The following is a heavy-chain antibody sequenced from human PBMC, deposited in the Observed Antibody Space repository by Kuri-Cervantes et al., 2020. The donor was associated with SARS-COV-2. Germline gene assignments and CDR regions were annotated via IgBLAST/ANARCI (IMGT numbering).Heavy chain of an antibody. Sequence: GESLKISCAASGFTFSSYGMHWVRQAPGKGLEWVAVISYDGSNKYYADSVKGRFTISRDNSKNTLYLQMNSLRAEDTALYYCAKDMGTIFGVVIGSGYGMDVWGQGTTVTVSS. J-gene: IGHJ6*02. CDR2: ISYDGSNK. D-gene: IGHD3-3*01. CDR3: AKDMGTIFGVVIGSGYGMDV. V-gene: IGHV3-30*18. CDR1: GFTFSSYG.